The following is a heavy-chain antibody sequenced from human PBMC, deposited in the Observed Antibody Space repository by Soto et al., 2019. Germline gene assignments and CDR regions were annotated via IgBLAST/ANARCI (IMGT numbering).Heavy chain of an antibody. CDR2: ISAYNGNT. CDR3: ARAVLASGDHYYYYMGV. V-gene: IGHV1-18*01. Sequence: ASVKVSCKASGYTFTSYGMSWVRQAPGQGLEWMGWISAYNGNTNNAQKLQGRVTMTTDTSTSTAYMELRSMRSDDTAVYYCARAVLASGDHYYYYMGVWGKGTTVTVSS. D-gene: IGHD3-10*01. J-gene: IGHJ6*03. CDR1: GYTFTSYG.